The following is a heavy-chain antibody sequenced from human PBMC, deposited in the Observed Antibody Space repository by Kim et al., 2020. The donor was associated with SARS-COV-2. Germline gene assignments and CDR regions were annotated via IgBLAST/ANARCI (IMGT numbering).Heavy chain of an antibody. J-gene: IGHJ5*02. V-gene: IGHV4-31*03. CDR2: IYYSGST. D-gene: IGHD3-3*01. Sequence: SETLSLTCTVSGGSISSGGYYWSWIRQHPGKGLGWIGYIYYSGSTYYNPSLKSRVTISVDTSKNQFSLKLSSVTAADTAVYYCASGGGVEWLLYNNWFDPWGQGTLVTVSS. CDR3: ASGGGVEWLLYNNWFDP. CDR1: GGSISSGGYY.